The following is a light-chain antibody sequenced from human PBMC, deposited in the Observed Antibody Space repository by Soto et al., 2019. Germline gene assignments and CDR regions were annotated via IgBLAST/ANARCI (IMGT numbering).Light chain of an antibody. CDR2: AIS. Sequence: DIQLTQSPSSLAAPVGDSVTITCQTSQSINTHLYWYQQKPGKPPKLLIHAISSLQSGVPSRFSGSGSGTDFSLTISSLQPEDSATYYCQQSYSFPRTFGQGTKVDI. CDR3: QQSYSFPRT. V-gene: IGKV1-39*01. CDR1: QSINTH. J-gene: IGKJ1*01.